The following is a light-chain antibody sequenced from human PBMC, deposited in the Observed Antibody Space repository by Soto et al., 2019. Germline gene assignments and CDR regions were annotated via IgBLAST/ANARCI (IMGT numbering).Light chain of an antibody. CDR2: SNN. V-gene: IGLV1-44*01. Sequence: QSVLTQPPSASGTPGQRVTISCSGSSPNIGSNTVNWYQQLPGTAPKLLIYSNNQRPSGVPDRFSGSKSGTSASLAISGLQSVFFFNYSSAAWVDTLTRYVSVPGTKLPV. CDR1: SPNIGSNT. J-gene: IGLJ1*01. CDR3: AAWVDTLTRYV.